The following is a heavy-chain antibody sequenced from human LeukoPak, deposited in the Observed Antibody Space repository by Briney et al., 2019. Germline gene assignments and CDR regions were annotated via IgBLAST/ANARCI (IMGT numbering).Heavy chain of an antibody. CDR1: GFTFDDYA. CDR2: ISWNSGSI. CDR3: AKDIGYYDSSGYSTFDY. V-gene: IGHV3-9*01. D-gene: IGHD3-22*01. J-gene: IGHJ4*02. Sequence: GRSLRLSCAASGFTFDDYAMHWVRQAPGKGLEWVSGISWNSGSIGYADSVEGRFTISRDNAKNSLYLQMNSLRAEDTALYYCAKDIGYYDSSGYSTFDYWGQGTLVTVSS.